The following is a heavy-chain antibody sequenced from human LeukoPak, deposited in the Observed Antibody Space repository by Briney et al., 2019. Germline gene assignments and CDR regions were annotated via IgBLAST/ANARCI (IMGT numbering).Heavy chain of an antibody. J-gene: IGHJ4*02. D-gene: IGHD6-13*01. Sequence: KPSETLSLTCTVSGGSISSYYWSWIRQPPGKGLEWIGYIYYSGSTNYNPSLKSRVTISVDTSKNQFSLKLSSVTAADTAVYYCARLEYSSSWKPPPTFDYWGQGTLVTVSS. CDR3: ARLEYSSSWKPPPTFDY. CDR2: IYYSGST. V-gene: IGHV4-59*01. CDR1: GGSISSYY.